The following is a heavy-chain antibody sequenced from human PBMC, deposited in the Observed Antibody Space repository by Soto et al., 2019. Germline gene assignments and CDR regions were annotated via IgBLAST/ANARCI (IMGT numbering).Heavy chain of an antibody. D-gene: IGHD4-17*01. V-gene: IGHV4-31*03. CDR3: AREEGGATVTTGNWFDP. CDR1: GGSISSGGYY. CDR2: IYYSGST. Sequence: QVQLQESGPGLVKPSQTLSLTCTVSGGSISSGGYYWSWIRQHPGKGLEWIGYIYYSGSTYYNPSLKSRVTISVDTAKNQFSLKLSSVTAADTAVYYCAREEGGATVTTGNWFDPWGQGTLVTVSS. J-gene: IGHJ5*02.